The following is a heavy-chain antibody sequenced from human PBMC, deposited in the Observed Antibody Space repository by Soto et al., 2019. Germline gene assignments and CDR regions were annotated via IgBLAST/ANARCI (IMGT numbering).Heavy chain of an antibody. V-gene: IGHV1-18*01. CDR3: ARGRYGDY. CDR2: ISAHNGNT. J-gene: IGHJ4*02. Sequence: QVHLVQSGAEVKKPGASVKVSCQGSGYAFTTYGITWVRQAPGHALEWMGWISAHNGNTNYAQKLQARVTVTRDTSTSTAYMELRSLRYDDTAVYYCARGRYGDYWGQGALVTVSS. CDR1: GYAFTTYG. D-gene: IGHD1-1*01.